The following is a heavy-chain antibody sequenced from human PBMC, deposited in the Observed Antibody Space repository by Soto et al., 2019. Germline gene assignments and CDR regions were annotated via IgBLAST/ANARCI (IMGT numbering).Heavy chain of an antibody. J-gene: IGHJ6*02. Sequence: PSETLSLTCTVSGGSISSSSYYWGWIRQPPGKGLEWIGSIYYSGSTYYNPSLKSRVTISVDTSKNQFSLKLSSVTAADTAVYYCARGSMVRGVIFNYYYGMDVWGQGTTVTVSS. CDR3: ARGSMVRGVIFNYYYGMDV. CDR2: IYYSGST. CDR1: GGSISSSSYY. V-gene: IGHV4-39*01. D-gene: IGHD3-10*01.